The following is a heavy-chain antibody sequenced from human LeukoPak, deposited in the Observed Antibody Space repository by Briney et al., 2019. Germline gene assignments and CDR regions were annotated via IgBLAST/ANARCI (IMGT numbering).Heavy chain of an antibody. J-gene: IGHJ4*02. D-gene: IGHD6-19*01. CDR1: GFTFSSYA. V-gene: IGHV3-30*14. CDR2: ISYDGSNK. Sequence: GRSLRLSCAASGFTFSSYAMHWVRQAPGKGLEWVAVISYDGSNKYYADSVKGRFTISRDKSKSTLYLQMNSLRAEDTAVYYCARDGRMAGTHEDYWGQGTLVTVSS. CDR3: ARDGRMAGTHEDY.